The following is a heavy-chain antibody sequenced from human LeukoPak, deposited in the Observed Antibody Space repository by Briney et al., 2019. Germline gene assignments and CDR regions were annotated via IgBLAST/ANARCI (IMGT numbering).Heavy chain of an antibody. CDR2: IYYSGST. CDR3: AREYSGSYNY. V-gene: IGHV4-59*01. CDR1: GGSISSYY. Sequence: KPSETLSLTCTVSGGSISSYYWSWIWQPPGKGLEWIGYIYYSGSTNYNPSLKSRVTISVDTSRNQFSLKLSSVTAADTAVYYCAREYSGSYNYWGQGTLVTVSS. D-gene: IGHD1-26*01. J-gene: IGHJ4*02.